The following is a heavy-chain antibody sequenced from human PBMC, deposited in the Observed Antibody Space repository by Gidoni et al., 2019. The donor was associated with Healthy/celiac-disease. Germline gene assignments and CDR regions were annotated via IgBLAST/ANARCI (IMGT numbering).Heavy chain of an antibody. CDR2: IIPIFGTA. J-gene: IGHJ5*02. CDR1: GGPFSSYA. CDR3: ARAYCGGDCYSIDWFDP. Sequence: QVQLVQSGAEVKKPGSSVKVSCKASGGPFSSYAISWVRQAPGQGLEWMGGIIPIFGTANYAQKFQGRVTITADESTSTAYMELSSLRSEDTAVYYCARAYCGGDCYSIDWFDPWGQGTLVTVSS. D-gene: IGHD2-21*02. V-gene: IGHV1-69*01.